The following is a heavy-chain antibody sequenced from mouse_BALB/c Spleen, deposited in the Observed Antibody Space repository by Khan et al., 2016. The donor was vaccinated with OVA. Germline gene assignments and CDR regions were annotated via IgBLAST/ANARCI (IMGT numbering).Heavy chain of an antibody. V-gene: IGHV9-3-1*01. J-gene: IGHJ4*01. CDR1: GYTFTNYG. CDR3: ARGGGREMDD. Sequence: QIQLVQSGPDLKKPGETVKISCKASGYTFTNYGINWVKQAPGKGLKWMGRIYPSTGEPTYADDFKGRFAFSLSTSASPAYLQINHLKNEDTATEDGARGGGREMDDWGQGTSVSVCS. CDR2: IYPSTGEP.